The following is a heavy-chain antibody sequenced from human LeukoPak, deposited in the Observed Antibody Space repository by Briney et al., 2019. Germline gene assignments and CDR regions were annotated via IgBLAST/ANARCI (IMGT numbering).Heavy chain of an antibody. CDR3: TRDRPNYYGSDGHYYRRNGDY. D-gene: IGHD3-22*01. CDR1: GFTFSIYA. CDR2: ISSKGELT. Sequence: PGGSLRLSCAASGFTFSIYAMSWVRQAPGKGLEWVSSISSKGELTFYADSAKGRFTISRDNSESTLYLQMNNLRAEDTAIYYCTRDRPNYYGSDGHYYRRNGDYWGQGTLVTVSS. V-gene: IGHV3-23*01. J-gene: IGHJ4*02.